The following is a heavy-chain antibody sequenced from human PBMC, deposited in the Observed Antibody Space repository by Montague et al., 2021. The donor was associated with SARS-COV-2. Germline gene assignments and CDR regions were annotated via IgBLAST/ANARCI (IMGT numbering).Heavy chain of an antibody. CDR3: ARRGGKLLPVGTTIGGFDI. J-gene: IGHJ3*02. D-gene: IGHD1-26*01. CDR1: GGSISSSNYY. V-gene: IGHV4-39*02. Sequence: SETLSLTCTVSGGSISSSNYYWDWIRQPPGKGLEWIGSIYASGSTYYNPSLKTRVTISVDTSKNHFSLKLSSVTAADTAVYYCARRGGKLLPVGTTIGGFDIWGQGKMGTVSS. CDR2: IYASGST.